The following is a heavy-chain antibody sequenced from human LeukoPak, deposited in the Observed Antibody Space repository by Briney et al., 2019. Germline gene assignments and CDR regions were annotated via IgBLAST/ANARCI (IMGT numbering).Heavy chain of an antibody. CDR1: GYSISSGYY. CDR3: ARVDIVVVPAASQYYFDY. Sequence: KPSETLSLTRAVSGYSISSGYYWGWIRPPPGKGLEWVGSIYHSGSTYYNPSLKSRVTISVDTSKNQFSLKLSSVTAADTAVYYCARVDIVVVPAASQYYFDYWGQGTLVTVSS. D-gene: IGHD2-2*01. J-gene: IGHJ4*02. V-gene: IGHV4-38-2*01. CDR2: IYHSGST.